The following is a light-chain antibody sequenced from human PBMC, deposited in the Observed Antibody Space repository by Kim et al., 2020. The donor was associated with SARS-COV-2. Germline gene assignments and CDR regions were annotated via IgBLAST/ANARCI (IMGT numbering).Light chain of an antibody. J-gene: IGLJ2*01. Sequence: SYELTQPLSVSVALGQTATITSGGDNIKSKHFHWYQQKLGQAPVVVAYRDSMRPSALAQRFSGSNSGESATLTITRAQVEDVGDYYCHVWDAATVVFGGG. CDR1: NIKSKH. CDR2: RDS. CDR3: HVWDAATVV. V-gene: IGLV3-9*01.